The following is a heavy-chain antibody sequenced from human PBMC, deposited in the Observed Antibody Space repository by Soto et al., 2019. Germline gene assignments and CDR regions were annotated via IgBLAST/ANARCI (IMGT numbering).Heavy chain of an antibody. J-gene: IGHJ5*01. CDR1: TLTVSLYG. D-gene: IGHD3-3*01. V-gene: IGHV3-30*03. CDR3: ARDIWSGNYKWFDS. CDR2: ISHDGGTQ. Sequence: GGSLRLSCAASTLTVSLYGIQWVRQAPGKGLDWVAFISHDGGTQYYADYVKGRFSISRDNSMNTVDLHMNSLRAEDTAIYYCARDIWSGNYKWFDSWGQGTLVTVSS.